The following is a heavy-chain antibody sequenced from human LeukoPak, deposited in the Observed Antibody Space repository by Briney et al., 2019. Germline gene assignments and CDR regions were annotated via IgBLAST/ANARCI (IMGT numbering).Heavy chain of an antibody. CDR2: ISSSSSTI. D-gene: IGHD5-18*01. Sequence: GGSLRLSCAASGFTFSSYSMTWVRQAPGKGLEWVSYISSSSSTIYYADSVKGRFTISRDNAKNSLYLQMNSLSAEDPAVYYCARDPTYSYGPVWGQGTLVTVS. J-gene: IGHJ4*02. CDR3: ARDPTYSYGPV. CDR1: GFTFSSYS. V-gene: IGHV3-48*01.